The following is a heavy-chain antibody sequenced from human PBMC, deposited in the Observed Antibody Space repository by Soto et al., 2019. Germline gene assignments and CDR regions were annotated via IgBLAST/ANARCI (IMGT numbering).Heavy chain of an antibody. CDR2: IWYDGSNK. D-gene: IGHD3-10*01. CDR3: ARAVPYGGYLDY. Sequence: QVQLVESGGGVVQPGRSLRLSCAASGFTFSSYGMHWVRQAPGKGLEWVAGIWYDGSNKYYADSDKGRFTISRDNSKNTLYLQMNSLRAEDTAVYYCARAVPYGGYLDYWGQGTLVTVSS. J-gene: IGHJ4*02. CDR1: GFTFSSYG. V-gene: IGHV3-33*01.